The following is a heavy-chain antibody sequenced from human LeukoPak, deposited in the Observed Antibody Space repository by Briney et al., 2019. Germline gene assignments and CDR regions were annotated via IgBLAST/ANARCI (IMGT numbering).Heavy chain of an antibody. CDR2: INSDGSST. Sequence: GGSLRLSCAASGFTFSNYWMHWVRQAPGKGLVWVSRINSDGSSTSYADSVKGRFTISRDNAKNTLYLQVNSLRVEDTAVYYCPRGGKYSYGHFDYWGQGTLVTVSS. CDR1: GFTFSNYW. J-gene: IGHJ4*02. CDR3: PRGGKYSYGHFDY. D-gene: IGHD5-18*01. V-gene: IGHV3-74*01.